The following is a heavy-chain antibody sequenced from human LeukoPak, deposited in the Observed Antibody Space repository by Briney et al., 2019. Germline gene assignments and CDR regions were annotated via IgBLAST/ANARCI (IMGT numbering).Heavy chain of an antibody. D-gene: IGHD3-22*01. CDR2: IDPNSGDT. CDR1: GCSFTGYF. Sequence: GASVKVSCKASGCSFTGYFIHWVRQAPGQGLEWMGCIDPNSGDTKYAQKFQGRVSMPRDTSTRTAYMELSRLRSDDTAVYFCARSGSTGYSPDYWGQGTLVTVSS. J-gene: IGHJ4*02. CDR3: ARSGSTGYSPDY. V-gene: IGHV1-2*02.